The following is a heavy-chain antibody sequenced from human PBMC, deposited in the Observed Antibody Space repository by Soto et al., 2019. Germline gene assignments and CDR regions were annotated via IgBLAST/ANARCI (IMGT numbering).Heavy chain of an antibody. CDR2: ISYEGINT. D-gene: IGHD2-15*01. CDR1: GFPVSSNA. CDR3: ARVPDFGYCHTGICYPDS. V-gene: IGHV3-30-3*01. Sequence: GGSLRLSCAASGFPVSSNAMHWVRQAPGKGLEWVAVISYEGINTYYADSVKGRFTISRDNSKNTLYLQMNSLRVEDTATYYCARVPDFGYCHTGICYPDSWGQGTLVTVSS. J-gene: IGHJ5*01.